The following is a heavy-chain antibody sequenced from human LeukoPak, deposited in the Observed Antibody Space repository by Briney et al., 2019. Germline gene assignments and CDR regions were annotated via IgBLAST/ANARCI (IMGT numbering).Heavy chain of an antibody. Sequence: GGSLRLSCAASGFTVSSNYMSWVRQAPGKGLEWVSVIYSGGSTYYADSVKGRFTISRHNSKNTLYLQMNSLRAEDTAVYYCARGGYCYDSSGPLGYWGQGTLVTVSS. CDR3: ARGGYCYDSSGPLGY. CDR2: IYSGGST. CDR1: GFTVSSNY. D-gene: IGHD3-22*01. V-gene: IGHV3-53*04. J-gene: IGHJ4*02.